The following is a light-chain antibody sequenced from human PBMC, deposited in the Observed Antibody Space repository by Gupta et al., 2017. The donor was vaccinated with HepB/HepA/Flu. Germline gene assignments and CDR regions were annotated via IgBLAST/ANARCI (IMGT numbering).Light chain of an antibody. V-gene: IGKV1-39*01. CDR2: AAS. J-gene: IGKJ1*01. CDR1: QSISSY. CDR3: QQSYSTPVT. Sequence: DIQMTQSPSSLSASVGDRVTITCRASQSISSYLNWYQQKPGKAPKLLIYAASSLQSGVPSRFSGSGSGTDFTLTISSLHPEDFATYYCQQSYSTPVTFGQGTKVEIK.